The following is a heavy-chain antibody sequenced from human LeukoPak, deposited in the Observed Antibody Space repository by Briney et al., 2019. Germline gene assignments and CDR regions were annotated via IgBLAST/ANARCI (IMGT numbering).Heavy chain of an antibody. J-gene: IGHJ4*02. D-gene: IGHD1-26*01. CDR3: ATGRWDLLAGLDY. CDR2: ISAYNGNT. CDR1: GYTFTSYG. Sequence: ASVKVSRKASGYTFTSYGISWVRHAHRPGLEWMGWISAYNGNTNYAHKLQVRVTMTTDTSTSTAYMELRSLTSDDTAVYFCATGRWDLLAGLDYWGQGALVTVSS. V-gene: IGHV1-18*01.